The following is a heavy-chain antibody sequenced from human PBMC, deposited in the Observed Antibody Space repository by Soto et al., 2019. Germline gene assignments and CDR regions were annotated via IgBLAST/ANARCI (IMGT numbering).Heavy chain of an antibody. Sequence: SQTLSLTCDISGDSVSCNSVSWNCIRQSPSRGLEWLGRTYYRSKWKNDFAISVRSRITINADTSKNQFSLQLSSVTPEDTAVYYGAITVARDLDAFYIWGQGSRVTVSS. J-gene: IGHJ3*02. CDR1: GDSVSCNSVS. V-gene: IGHV6-1*01. CDR3: AITVARDLDAFYI. D-gene: IGHD3-10*01. CDR2: TYYRSKWKN.